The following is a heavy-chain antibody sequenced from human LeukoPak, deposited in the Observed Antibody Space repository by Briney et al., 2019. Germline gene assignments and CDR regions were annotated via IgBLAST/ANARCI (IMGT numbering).Heavy chain of an antibody. CDR1: GYRFTSYW. CDR2: IYPGDSDT. Sequence: GESLKISFKGSGYRFTSYWIGWVRQMPGKGLEWMGIIYPGDSDTRYSPSFQGQVTISADNSISTAYLQWSSLKASDTAMYYCARLPAGDSSGVGFDYWGQGTLVTASS. CDR3: ARLPAGDSSGVGFDY. V-gene: IGHV5-51*01. D-gene: IGHD6-19*01. J-gene: IGHJ4*02.